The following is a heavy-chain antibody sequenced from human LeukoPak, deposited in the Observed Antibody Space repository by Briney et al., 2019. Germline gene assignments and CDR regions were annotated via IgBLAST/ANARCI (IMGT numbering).Heavy chain of an antibody. CDR2: IYYSGST. J-gene: IGHJ4*02. CDR3: ATSRDGYNRPLSY. Sequence: SETLSLTCTVSGGSISSYYWSWIRQPPGKGLEWIGYIYYSGSTNYNPSLKSRVTISVDTSKNQSSLKLSSVTAADTAVYYCATSRDGYNRPLSYWGQGTLVTVSS. D-gene: IGHD5-24*01. CDR1: GGSISSYY. V-gene: IGHV4-59*01.